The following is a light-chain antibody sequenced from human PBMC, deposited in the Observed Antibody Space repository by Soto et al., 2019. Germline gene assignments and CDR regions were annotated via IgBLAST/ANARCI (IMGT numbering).Light chain of an antibody. J-gene: IGKJ4*01. CDR3: QQYSSSPLT. CDR2: GAS. Sequence: DIVLTQSPGTLSLSQGERSTITCRTSQSVRRRHVAWSQQKPGQDTRLLSYGASSRDTGIPDRVSGRGSGTDVTLTISRLETEDFAVYHCQQYSSSPLTFGGGTKVDIK. CDR1: QSVRRRH. V-gene: IGKV3-20*01.